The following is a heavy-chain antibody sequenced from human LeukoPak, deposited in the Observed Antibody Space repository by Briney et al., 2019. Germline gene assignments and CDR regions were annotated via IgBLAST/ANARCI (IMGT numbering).Heavy chain of an antibody. V-gene: IGHV4-59*01. D-gene: IGHD2-2*01. CDR2: IYYSGST. CDR1: GGSISR. J-gene: IGHJ6*03. CDR3: ARTTEGYCSSASCFGFSYSYYMDV. Sequence: SETLSLTCTVSGGSISRNWIRQPPGKGLEWIGYIYYSGSTNYNPSLKSRVTISVDTSKNQFSLKLSSVIAADTAVYYCARTTEGYCSSASCFGFSYSYYMDVWGKGTTVTISS.